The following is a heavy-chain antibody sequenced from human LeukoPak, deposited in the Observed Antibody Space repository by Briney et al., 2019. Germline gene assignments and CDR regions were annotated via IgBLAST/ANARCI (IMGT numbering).Heavy chain of an antibody. J-gene: IGHJ4*02. CDR3: ARESGSGSYYIDY. V-gene: IGHV3-30*01. Sequence: AVISYHGSNKYYADSVKGRFTISRDNSKNTLYLQMNSLRAEDTAVYYRARESGSGSYYIDYWGQGTLVTVSS. D-gene: IGHD3-10*01. CDR2: ISYHGSNK.